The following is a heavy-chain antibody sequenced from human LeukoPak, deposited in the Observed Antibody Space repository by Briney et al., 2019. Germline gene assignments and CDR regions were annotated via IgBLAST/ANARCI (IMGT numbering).Heavy chain of an antibody. CDR2: ISAYNGNT. CDR3: ARSRTAAGSFVY. J-gene: IGHJ4*02. Sequence: ASVKVSCKASGYTFTSYGISWVRQAPGQGLERMGWISAYNGNTNYAQKLQGRVTMTTDTSTSTAYMELRSLRSDDTAVYYCARSRTAAGSFVYWGQGTLVTVSS. D-gene: IGHD6-13*01. V-gene: IGHV1-18*01. CDR1: GYTFTSYG.